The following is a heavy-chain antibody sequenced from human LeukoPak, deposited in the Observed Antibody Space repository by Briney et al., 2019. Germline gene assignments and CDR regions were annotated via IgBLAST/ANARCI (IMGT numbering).Heavy chain of an antibody. J-gene: IGHJ4*02. V-gene: IGHV3-30*02. CDR1: GFTFSSYG. D-gene: IGHD5-18*01. CDR3: AKDPRGYSYGLFDY. Sequence: GGSLRLSCAASGFTFSSYGMHWVRQAPGKGLEWVAFIRYDGSNTYYADSVKGRFTISRDNSKNTLYLQINSLRAEDTAVYYCAKDPRGYSYGLFDYWGQGTLVTVSS. CDR2: IRYDGSNT.